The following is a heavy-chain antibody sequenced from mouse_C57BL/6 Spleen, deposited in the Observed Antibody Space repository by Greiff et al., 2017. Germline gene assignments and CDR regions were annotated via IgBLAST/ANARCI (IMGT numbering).Heavy chain of an antibody. V-gene: IGHV1-52*01. D-gene: IGHD3-1*01. Sequence: QVQLQQPGAELVRPGSSVKLSCKASGYTFTSYWMHWVKQRPIQGLEWIGNIDPSDSETHYNQKFKDKATLTVDKSSSTAYMQLSSLTSEDSAVYYCARTGASSYALYDWGQGASVTVSS. CDR3: ARTGASSYALYD. CDR2: IDPSDSET. CDR1: GYTFTSYW. J-gene: IGHJ4*01.